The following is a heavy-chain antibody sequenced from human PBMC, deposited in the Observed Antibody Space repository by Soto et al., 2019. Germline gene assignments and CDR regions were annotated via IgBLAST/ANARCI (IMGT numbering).Heavy chain of an antibody. V-gene: IGHV6-1*01. D-gene: IGHD2-2*01. Sequence: LRTLSLPSAISGDSVSTSRAAWSWVRQSPWRGLEWMGRKYYRSKWYDDSALYVKSRLTINPDTSKNQFSLQLDSVTPEDTAVYYCANGVGYGSSANCPDYYYYMDVWGEGTTVTVSS. CDR2: KYYRSKWYD. CDR1: GDSVSTSRAA. CDR3: ANGVGYGSSANCPDYYYYMDV. J-gene: IGHJ6*03.